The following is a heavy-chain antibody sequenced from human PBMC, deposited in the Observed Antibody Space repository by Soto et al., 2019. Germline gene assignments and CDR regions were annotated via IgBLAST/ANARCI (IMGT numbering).Heavy chain of an antibody. D-gene: IGHD5-12*01. CDR3: ARDRRDGYKGYYYYGMDV. J-gene: IGHJ6*02. Sequence: GGSLRLSCAASGFTFSSYAMHWVRQAPGKGLEWVAVISYDGSNKYYADSVKGRFTISRDNSKNTLYLQMNSLRAEDTAVSYCARDRRDGYKGYYYYGMDVRCPGTTVTVSS. CDR1: GFTFSSYA. V-gene: IGHV3-30-3*01. CDR2: ISYDGSNK.